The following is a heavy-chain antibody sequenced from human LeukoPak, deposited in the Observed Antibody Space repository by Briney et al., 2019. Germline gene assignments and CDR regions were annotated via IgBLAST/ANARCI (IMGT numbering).Heavy chain of an antibody. V-gene: IGHV3-23*01. D-gene: IGHD4-23*01. J-gene: IGHJ4*02. CDR3: AKDLRLSVGTSPFDY. Sequence: PGGSLRLSCAASGFTFSSYGMTWVRQAPEKGLEWVSALSGGGGSAYNADSVKGRFTISRDNSKNTLYLQMNSLRADDTALYYCAKDLRLSVGTSPFDYWGQGTLVTVSS. CDR1: GFTFSSYG. CDR2: LSGGGGSA.